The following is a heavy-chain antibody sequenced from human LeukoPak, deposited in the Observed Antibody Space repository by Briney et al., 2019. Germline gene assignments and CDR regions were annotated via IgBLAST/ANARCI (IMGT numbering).Heavy chain of an antibody. D-gene: IGHD3-10*01. CDR1: AYSISTSYY. Sequence: SDTLSPACTLAAYSISTSYYWAWIRQPPGKSLEWIGSCDYSGSTYYNPSLKSRVDISVATSKNQFSLKLKSVIAADTAVYYCASHRGLLWFGELTGFDYWGQGFLVTVSS. CDR2: CDYSGST. CDR3: ASHRGLLWFGELTGFDY. V-gene: IGHV4-38-2*02. J-gene: IGHJ4*02.